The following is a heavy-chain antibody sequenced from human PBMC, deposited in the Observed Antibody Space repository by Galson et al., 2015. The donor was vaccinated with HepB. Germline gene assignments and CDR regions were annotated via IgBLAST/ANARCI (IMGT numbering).Heavy chain of an antibody. D-gene: IGHD3-10*01. V-gene: IGHV1-24*01. CDR3: ATVRGRYYGSGSYPYY. CDR1: GYTLTELS. CDR2: FDPEDGET. Sequence: SVQVSCKVSGYTLTELSMHWVRQAPGKGLEWMGGFDPEDGETIYAQKFQGRVTMTEDTSTDTAYMELSSLRSEDTAVYYCATVRGRYYGSGSYPYYWGQGTLVTVSS. J-gene: IGHJ4*02.